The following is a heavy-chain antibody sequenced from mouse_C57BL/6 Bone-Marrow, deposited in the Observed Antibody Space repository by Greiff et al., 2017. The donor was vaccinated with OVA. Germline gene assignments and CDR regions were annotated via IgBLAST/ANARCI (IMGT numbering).Heavy chain of an antibody. CDR1: GYTFTSYW. J-gene: IGHJ1*03. CDR3: ARMVVATDFDV. D-gene: IGHD1-1*01. CDR2: IDPSDSYT. Sequence: QVHVKQPGAELVRPGTSVKLSCKASGYTFTSYWMHWVKQRPGQGLEWIGVIDPSDSYTNYNQKFKGKATLTVDTSSSTAYMQLSSLTSEDSAVYYCARMVVATDFDVWGTGTTVTVSS. V-gene: IGHV1-59*01.